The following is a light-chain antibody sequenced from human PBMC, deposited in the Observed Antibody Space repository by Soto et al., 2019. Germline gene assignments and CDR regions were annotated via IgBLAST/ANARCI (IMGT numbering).Light chain of an antibody. V-gene: IGKV3-11*01. CDR2: DAS. Sequence: EIVLTQSPATLSLSPGERATLSCRASQSVSSYLAWYHQKPGQAPRLLIYDASNRATGIPARFRGSGSGTDFTLTISSLEPEDFAVYYCLQRRNWPLTFGGGTKVEIK. CDR1: QSVSSY. J-gene: IGKJ4*01. CDR3: LQRRNWPLT.